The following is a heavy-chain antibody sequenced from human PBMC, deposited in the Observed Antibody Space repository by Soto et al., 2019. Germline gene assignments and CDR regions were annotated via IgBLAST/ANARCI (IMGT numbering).Heavy chain of an antibody. CDR1: GFVFTTYG. J-gene: IGHJ2*01. D-gene: IGHD1-26*01. CDR3: VRDPVALRNRVRVGYFNL. CDR2: IWHDGSGT. V-gene: IGHV3-33*01. Sequence: QVKLVESGGGVVQPGRSLRLSCAASGFVFTTYGMHWVRQAPGKGLEWVGVIWHDGSGTYYAVALKGRFTISRDNSKNTLFLHTDSLTVEDTAVYYCVRDPVALRNRVRVGYFNLWGRGTQVTVSS.